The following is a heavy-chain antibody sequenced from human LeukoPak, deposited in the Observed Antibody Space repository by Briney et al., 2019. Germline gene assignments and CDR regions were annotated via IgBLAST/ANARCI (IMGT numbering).Heavy chain of an antibody. J-gene: IGHJ4*02. CDR2: IYQSGST. CDR3: ARGYSYGLLYYFDY. CDR1: SYSISSGYY. Sequence: SETLSLTCTVSSYSISSGYYWGWIRQPPGKGLEWIGSIYQSGSTYYNPSLKSRVTMSVDTSKNQFSLKLSSVTAADTAVYYCARGYSYGLLYYFDYWGQGTLVTVSS. D-gene: IGHD5-18*01. V-gene: IGHV4-38-2*02.